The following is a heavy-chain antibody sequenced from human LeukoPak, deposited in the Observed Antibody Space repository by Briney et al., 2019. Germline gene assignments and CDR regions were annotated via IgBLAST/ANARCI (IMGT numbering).Heavy chain of an antibody. Sequence: PGGSLRLSCAASGFTFSSYGMHWVRQAPGKGLEWVAVISYDGSNKYYADSVKGRFTISRDNPKNTLYLQMNSLRAEDTAVYYCAKLGACSGGSCSELVDYWGQGTLVTVSS. CDR2: ISYDGSNK. CDR1: GFTFSSYG. V-gene: IGHV3-30*18. D-gene: IGHD2-15*01. J-gene: IGHJ4*02. CDR3: AKLGACSGGSCSELVDY.